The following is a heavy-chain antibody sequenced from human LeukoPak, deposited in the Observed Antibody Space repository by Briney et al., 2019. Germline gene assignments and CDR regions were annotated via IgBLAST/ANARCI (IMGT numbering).Heavy chain of an antibody. CDR2: IYYSGST. D-gene: IGHD6-19*01. J-gene: IGHJ5*02. Sequence: SETLSLTCTVSGGSISSSSYYWGWLRQPPGKGLEWIGSIYYSGSTYYNPSLKSRVTISVDTSKNQFSLKLSSVTAADTAVYYCARDVLQWLPLGDWFDPWGRGTLVTVSS. CDR1: GGSISSSSYY. V-gene: IGHV4-39*07. CDR3: ARDVLQWLPLGDWFDP.